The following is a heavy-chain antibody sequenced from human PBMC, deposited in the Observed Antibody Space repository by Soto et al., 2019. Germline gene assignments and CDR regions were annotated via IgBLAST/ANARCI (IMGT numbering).Heavy chain of an antibody. D-gene: IGHD3-10*01. V-gene: IGHV3-23*01. Sequence: PGGSLRLSCAASGFTFSNYAMSWARQAPGKGLEWVSTISGGGGSTYYADSVKGRFTISRDNFKNTLYLQMNSLRAADTAVYYCAKSYYYGSGSFYLHFDSWGQGTLVTVSS. CDR1: GFTFSNYA. CDR3: AKSYYYGSGSFYLHFDS. J-gene: IGHJ4*02. CDR2: ISGGGGST.